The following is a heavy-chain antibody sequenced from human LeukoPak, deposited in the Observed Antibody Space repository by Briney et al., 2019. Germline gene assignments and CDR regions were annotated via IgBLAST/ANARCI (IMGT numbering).Heavy chain of an antibody. J-gene: IGHJ4*02. CDR2: INPNSGGT. CDR1: GYTFTNYG. Sequence: ASVRVSCKASGYTFTNYGISWVRQAPGQGLEWMGWINPNSGGTNYAQKFQGRVTMTRDTSISTACMELSRLRSDDTAVYYCARVKTLVGLDYWGQGTLVTVSS. CDR3: ARVKTLVGLDY. V-gene: IGHV1-2*02. D-gene: IGHD3-9*01.